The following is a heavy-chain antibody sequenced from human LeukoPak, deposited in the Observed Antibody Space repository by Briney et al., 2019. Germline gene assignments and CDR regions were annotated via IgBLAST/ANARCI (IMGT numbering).Heavy chain of an antibody. V-gene: IGHV5-51*01. Sequence: GESLKISCKGSGYRFPNYWIGWVRQMPGKGLEFMGLVFIRDSDTRYSPSFHGQVTISVDKSISTAYLQWSSLKASDSAMYYCASTGFSSRRFDYWGQGTPVIVS. CDR2: VFIRDSDT. J-gene: IGHJ4*02. CDR1: GYRFPNYW. CDR3: ASTGFSSRRFDY. D-gene: IGHD6-13*01.